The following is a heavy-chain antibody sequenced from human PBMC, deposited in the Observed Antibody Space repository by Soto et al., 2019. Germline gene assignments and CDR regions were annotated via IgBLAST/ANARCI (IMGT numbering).Heavy chain of an antibody. Sequence: SETLSLTCTVSGGSISSGGYYWSWIRQHPGKGLEWIGYIYYSGSTYYNPSLKSRVTISVDTSKNQFSLKLSSVTAADTAVYYCANSSSWSSMDVWGQGTTVTVSS. D-gene: IGHD6-13*01. CDR3: ANSSSWSSMDV. CDR1: GGSISSGGYY. CDR2: IYYSGST. V-gene: IGHV4-31*03. J-gene: IGHJ6*02.